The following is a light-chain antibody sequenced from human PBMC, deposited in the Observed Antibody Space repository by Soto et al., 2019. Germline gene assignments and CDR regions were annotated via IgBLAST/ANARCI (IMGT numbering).Light chain of an antibody. CDR1: QGIRND. J-gene: IGKJ1*01. CDR2: AAS. CDR3: LQDYNYPLT. V-gene: IGKV1-6*01. Sequence: AIQMTQSPSSLSASVGDRVTITCRASQGIRNDLAWYQQKPGKAPKLLIYAASNLQSGVPSRFSGSESATDFTLTISSLQPEDSATYYCLQDYNYPLTFGQGTKVEIK.